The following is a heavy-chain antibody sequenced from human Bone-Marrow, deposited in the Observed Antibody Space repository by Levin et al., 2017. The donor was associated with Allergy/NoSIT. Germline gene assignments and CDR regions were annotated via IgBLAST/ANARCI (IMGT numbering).Heavy chain of an antibody. D-gene: IGHD5-24*01. J-gene: IGHJ4*02. CDR2: IYYSGST. CDR3: AREDGSTFDS. Sequence: SQTLSLPCTVSGVSIRIGGYHWCWIRQHAGKGLEWIGYIYYSGSTYYNPSLKSRAMISLDTSKNQFSLKVTSATAADAAVYYCAREDGSTFDSWGQGTLVTVSS. CDR1: GVSIRIGGYH. V-gene: IGHV4-31*03.